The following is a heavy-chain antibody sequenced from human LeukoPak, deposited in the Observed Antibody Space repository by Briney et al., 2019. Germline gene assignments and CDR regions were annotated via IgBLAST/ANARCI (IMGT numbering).Heavy chain of an antibody. CDR3: AANSADYNTLGSSYKV. J-gene: IGHJ4*02. CDR1: SASVSSSLYF. D-gene: IGHD3-10*01. V-gene: IGHV4-39*01. CDR2: ISYSGTI. Sequence: SETLSLTCTVSSASVSSSLYFWGWIRQSPGKGLEWIGSISYSGTIYYNPSLKSRVTISVDTSKNQFSLKLNSVTAADTAVFYCAANSADYNTLGSSYKVWGQGTLVTVSS.